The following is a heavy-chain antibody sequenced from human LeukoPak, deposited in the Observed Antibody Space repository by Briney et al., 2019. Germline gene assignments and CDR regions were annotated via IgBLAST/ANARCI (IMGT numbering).Heavy chain of an antibody. Sequence: GGSLRLSCAASGFTFSSYAMSWVRQAPGKGLEWVSAISGSGGSTYYADSVKGRFTVSRDNSKNTLYLQMNSLRAEDTALYYCATENGDYTFDYWGQGTLVTVSS. CDR2: ISGSGGST. J-gene: IGHJ4*02. CDR1: GFTFSSYA. CDR3: ATENGDYTFDY. V-gene: IGHV3-23*01. D-gene: IGHD4-17*01.